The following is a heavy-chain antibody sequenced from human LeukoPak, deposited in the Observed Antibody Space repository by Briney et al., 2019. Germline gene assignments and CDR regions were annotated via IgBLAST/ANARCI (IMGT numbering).Heavy chain of an antibody. J-gene: IGHJ4*02. CDR3: ARGFHVLRFLEWLEKDSVIFDY. Sequence: SETLSLTCAVYGGSFSGYYWSWIRQPPGKGLEWIGEINHSGSTNYNPSLKSRVTISVDTSKNQFSLKLSSVTAADTAVYYCARGFHVLRFLEWLEKDSVIFDYWGQGTLVTVSS. V-gene: IGHV4-34*01. CDR2: INHSGST. CDR1: GGSFSGYY. D-gene: IGHD3-3*01.